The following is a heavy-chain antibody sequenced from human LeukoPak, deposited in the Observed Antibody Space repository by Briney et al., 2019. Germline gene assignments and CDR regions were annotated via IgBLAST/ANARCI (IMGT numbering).Heavy chain of an antibody. CDR2: IYTSGST. V-gene: IGHV4-61*02. J-gene: IGHJ6*03. D-gene: IGHD2-2*01. Sequence: TLSLTCTVSGGSISSGSYYWSWIRQPAGKGLEWIGRIYTSGSTNYNPSLKSRVTISVDTSKNQFSLKLSSVTAADTAVYYCAIIDYSSTFWLPGDMDVWGKGTTVTVSS. CDR1: GGSISSGSYY. CDR3: AIIDYSSTFWLPGDMDV.